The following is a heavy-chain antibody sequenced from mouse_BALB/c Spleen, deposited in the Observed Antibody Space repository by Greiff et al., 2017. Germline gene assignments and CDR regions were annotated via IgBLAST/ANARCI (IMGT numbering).Heavy chain of an antibody. V-gene: IGHV14-3*02. J-gene: IGHJ4*01. CDR1: GFNIKDTY. CDR2: IDPANGNT. CDR3: ARVLLGAMDY. D-gene: IGHD2-1*01. Sequence: EVQGVESGAELVKPGASVKLSCTASGFNIKDTYMHWVKQRPEQGLEWIGRIDPANGNTKYDPKFQGKATITADTSSNTAYLQLSSLTSEDTAVYYCARVLLGAMDYWGQGTSVTVSS.